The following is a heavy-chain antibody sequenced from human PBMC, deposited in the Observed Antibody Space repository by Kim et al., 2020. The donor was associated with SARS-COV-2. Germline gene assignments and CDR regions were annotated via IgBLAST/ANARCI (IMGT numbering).Heavy chain of an antibody. V-gene: IGHV3-23*01. CDR3: SKAEYSHALFDF. Sequence: GGSLRLSCAASGFSFSGYGMSWVRQAPGKGLQWVSTISINAGETYYADSVKVRLTISRANSKNTLYLQMNSLRADDTPVYYCSKAEYSHALFDFWGQGSLVPVSS. J-gene: IGHJ4*02. D-gene: IGHD2-21*01. CDR1: GFSFSGYG. CDR2: ISINAGET.